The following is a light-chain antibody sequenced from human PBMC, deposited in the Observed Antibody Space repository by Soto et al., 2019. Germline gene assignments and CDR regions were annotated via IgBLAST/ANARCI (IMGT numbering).Light chain of an antibody. CDR3: QQYVHSPWT. CDR1: QIVSSSY. J-gene: IGKJ1*01. Sequence: SQIVSSSYLAWYQQRPGQAPRLLIYGASSRATGIPDRFSGSGSGTDITLACSLLEPADSAFYYFQQYVHSPWTFGQGTKVDIK. CDR2: GAS. V-gene: IGKV3-20*01.